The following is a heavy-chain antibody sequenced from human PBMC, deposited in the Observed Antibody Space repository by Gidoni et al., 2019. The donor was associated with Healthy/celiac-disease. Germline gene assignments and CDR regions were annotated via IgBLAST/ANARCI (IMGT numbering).Heavy chain of an antibody. V-gene: IGHV3-30*18. Sequence: QVQLVESVRGVVQPGRALRLSCAASGFTFSSYGMHWVREAPGKGLEWVAVISYDGSNKYYADSVKGRFTIFRDNSKNTLYLEMNSLRAEDTAVYYCAKDLASPSYYDRSGYYSDAFDIWGQGTMVTVSS. CDR1: GFTFSSYG. J-gene: IGHJ3*02. CDR3: AKDLASPSYYDRSGYYSDAFDI. D-gene: IGHD3-22*01. CDR2: ISYDGSNK.